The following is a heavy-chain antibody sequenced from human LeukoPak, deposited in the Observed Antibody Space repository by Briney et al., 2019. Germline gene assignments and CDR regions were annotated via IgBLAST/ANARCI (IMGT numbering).Heavy chain of an antibody. Sequence: ASVKVSCKASGYTFTGYYMHWVRQAPGQGLEWMGWMYPNSGGTGYAQNFKGRVTMTWDTSITTAYMEVSRLTFDDTAVYYCAREPPRTGGFDYWGQGSLVTVSS. CDR3: AREPPRTGGFDY. D-gene: IGHD2-8*02. V-gene: IGHV1-2*02. CDR1: GYTFTGYY. J-gene: IGHJ4*02. CDR2: MYPNSGGT.